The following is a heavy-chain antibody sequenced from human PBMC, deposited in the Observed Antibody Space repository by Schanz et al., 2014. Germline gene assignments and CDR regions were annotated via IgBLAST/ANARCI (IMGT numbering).Heavy chain of an antibody. V-gene: IGHV3-23*01. Sequence: EVQLLESGGCLVQPGGSLRLSCAVSGFTFSSYAMNWVRLVPGKGLECVSGISGGGGSAYYADSVKGRFTISRDNSKNTLYLQMSSLRAGDTAVYYCARGRRGDCRRTSCTYYFDYWGQGTLVTVSS. CDR2: ISGGGGSA. CDR3: ARGRRGDCRRTSCTYYFDY. J-gene: IGHJ4*02. D-gene: IGHD2-2*01. CDR1: GFTFSSYA.